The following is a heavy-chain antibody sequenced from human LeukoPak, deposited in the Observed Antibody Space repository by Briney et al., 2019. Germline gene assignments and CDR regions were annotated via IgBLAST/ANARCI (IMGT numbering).Heavy chain of an antibody. D-gene: IGHD4-23*01. CDR3: AKSAGNYGGNSWWFDP. CDR2: ISGSGGST. Sequence: GGSLRLSCGASGFTFSSYAMSWVRQAPGKGLEWVSAISGSGGSTYYADSVKGRFTISRDNSKNTLYLQMNSLRAEDTAVYYCAKSAGNYGGNSWWFDPWGQGTLVTVSS. V-gene: IGHV3-23*01. J-gene: IGHJ5*02. CDR1: GFTFSSYA.